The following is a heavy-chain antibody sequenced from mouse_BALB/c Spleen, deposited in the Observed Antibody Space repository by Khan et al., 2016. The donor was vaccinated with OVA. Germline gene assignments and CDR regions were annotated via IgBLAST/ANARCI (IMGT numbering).Heavy chain of an antibody. CDR1: GYSITGGYN. CDR2: IRYDGSN. J-gene: IGHJ3*01. D-gene: IGHD3-1*01. Sequence: EVQLQESGPGLVKPSQSLYLTCSVTGYSITGGYNRNWIRQFQGNKLEWMGYIRYDGSNQNNPSLKNRISITSDPSKNQFFLKLNSVTSEATATYICAREGFVFGPWFTYWGQGTLVTVSA. V-gene: IGHV3-6*01. CDR3: AREGFVFGPWFTY.